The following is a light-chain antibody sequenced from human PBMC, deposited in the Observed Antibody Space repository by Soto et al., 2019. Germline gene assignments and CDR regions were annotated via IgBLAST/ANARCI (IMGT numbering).Light chain of an antibody. CDR2: EVN. V-gene: IGLV2-14*03. Sequence: QSALTQPASVSGSPGQSITVSCTGTSSDIGAYNYVSWYQQHPGKAPKVIIYEVNNRPSGVSNRFSGSKSGNTASLTISGLQAEDEADYYCASFTTISTRAVGAGTKVTVL. CDR3: ASFTTISTRA. J-gene: IGLJ1*01. CDR1: SSDIGAYNY.